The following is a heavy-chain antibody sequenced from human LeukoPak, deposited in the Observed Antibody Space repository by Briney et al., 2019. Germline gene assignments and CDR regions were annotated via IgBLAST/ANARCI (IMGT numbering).Heavy chain of an antibody. D-gene: IGHD5-12*01. Sequence: GGSLRLSCAASGFTFSSYAMHWVRQAPGKGLEWVSAISGSGGSTYYADSVKGRFTISRDNSKNTLYLQMNSLRAEDTAVYYCAKDVNSGYDWADAFDIWGQGTMVTVSS. CDR1: GFTFSSYA. CDR3: AKDVNSGYDWADAFDI. J-gene: IGHJ3*02. CDR2: ISGSGGST. V-gene: IGHV3-23*01.